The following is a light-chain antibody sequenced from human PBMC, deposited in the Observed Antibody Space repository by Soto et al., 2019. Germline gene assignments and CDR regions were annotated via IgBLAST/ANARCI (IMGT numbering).Light chain of an antibody. Sequence: EVVLTQSPGTLSLSPGKRATLSCSTSQTVSSSYSLAWHQHKPGQAPLLIIYGASNRASGVSVRLSGGWSGTDFSLTISRLDLKNFLGNYGQQYVSPPPGYTSGKGTQL. V-gene: IGKV3-20*01. CDR2: GAS. J-gene: IGKJ2*01. CDR3: QQYVSPPPGYT. CDR1: QTVSSSY.